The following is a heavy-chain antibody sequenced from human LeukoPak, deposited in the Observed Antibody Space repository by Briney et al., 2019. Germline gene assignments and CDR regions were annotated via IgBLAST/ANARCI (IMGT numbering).Heavy chain of an antibody. Sequence: PGGSLRLSCAASGFTFSSYAMSWVRQAPGKGLEWVSSISGSAGSTYYADSVKGRFTISRDNSQNTLYLQMNSLRAEDTAVYYCAKESDSSSWPDNWFDPWGQGTLVTVSS. J-gene: IGHJ5*02. V-gene: IGHV3-23*01. D-gene: IGHD6-13*01. CDR1: GFTFSSYA. CDR2: ISGSAGST. CDR3: AKESDSSSWPDNWFDP.